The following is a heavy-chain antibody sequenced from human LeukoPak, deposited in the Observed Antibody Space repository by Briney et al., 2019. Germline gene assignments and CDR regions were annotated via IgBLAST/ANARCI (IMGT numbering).Heavy chain of an antibody. Sequence: SETLSLTCTVSGGSISSYYWSWIRQPPGKGLEWIGYIYYSGSTNYNPSLKSRVTISVDTSKNQFSLKLSSVTAADTAVYYCATIAAAGAGYFDYWGQGTLVTVSS. D-gene: IGHD6-13*01. V-gene: IGHV4-59*08. CDR3: ATIAAAGAGYFDY. CDR2: IYYSGST. J-gene: IGHJ4*02. CDR1: GGSISSYY.